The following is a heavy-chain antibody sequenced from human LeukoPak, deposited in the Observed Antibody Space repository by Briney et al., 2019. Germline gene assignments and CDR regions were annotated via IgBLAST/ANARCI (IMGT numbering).Heavy chain of an antibody. CDR1: GFTFSDYY. J-gene: IGHJ2*01. Sequence: GGSLRLSCAASGFTFSDYYMSWIRQAPGKGLEWVSYISSSGSTIYYADSVKGRFTISRDNAKNSLYLQMNSLSAEDTAVYYCAKGPAPYCSGGSCYSPHWYFDLWGRGTLVTVSS. CDR2: ISSSGSTI. CDR3: AKGPAPYCSGGSCYSPHWYFDL. D-gene: IGHD2-15*01. V-gene: IGHV3-11*01.